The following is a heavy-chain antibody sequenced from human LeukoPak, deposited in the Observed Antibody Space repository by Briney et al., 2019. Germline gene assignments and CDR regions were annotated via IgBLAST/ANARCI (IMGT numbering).Heavy chain of an antibody. D-gene: IGHD4-17*01. CDR2: IKQDGTEK. CDR1: EFTFSSFW. Sequence: GGSLRLSCVVSEFTFSSFWMSWVRQAPGKGLEWVANIKQDGTEKYYVDSVRGRFTVSRDNAKNSLYLQMNSLRAEDTAVYYCARAIDYGYPGGYWGQGTLVTVSS. J-gene: IGHJ4*02. CDR3: ARAIDYGYPGGY. V-gene: IGHV3-7*01.